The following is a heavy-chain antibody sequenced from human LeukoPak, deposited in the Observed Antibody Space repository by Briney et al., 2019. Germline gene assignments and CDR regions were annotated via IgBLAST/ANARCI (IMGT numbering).Heavy chain of an antibody. J-gene: IGHJ4*02. CDR1: GYTFTSYG. CDR2: ISAYNGNT. V-gene: IGHV1-18*01. Sequence: ASVKVSCKTSGYTFTSYGISWVRQAPGQGLEWMGWISAYNGNTNYAQKFQGRVTITRNTSISTAYMELSSLRSEDTAVYYCALIAAAGTLDYWGQGTLVTVSS. D-gene: IGHD6-13*01. CDR3: ALIAAAGTLDY.